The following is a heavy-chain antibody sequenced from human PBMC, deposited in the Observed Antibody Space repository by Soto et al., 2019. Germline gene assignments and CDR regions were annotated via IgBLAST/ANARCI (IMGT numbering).Heavy chain of an antibody. D-gene: IGHD3-3*02. CDR3: ASLKCSFGSHVDY. J-gene: IGHJ4*02. CDR1: GFTISSLV. V-gene: IGHV3-23*01. CDR2: ISDSGGNT. Sequence: GGPLRLSCAASGFTISSLVMRWVRQAPGKGLEWVSGISDSGGNTYYADSVKGRFTVSRDNSKNTVHLQMNSLRAEDTAVYFCASLKCSFGSHVDYWGQGTLVTVSS.